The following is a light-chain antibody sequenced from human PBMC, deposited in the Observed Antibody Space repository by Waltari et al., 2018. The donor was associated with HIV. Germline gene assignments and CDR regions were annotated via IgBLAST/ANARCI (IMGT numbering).Light chain of an antibody. J-gene: IGLJ1*01. V-gene: IGLV1-47*01. CDR2: RNK. CDR1: SSNIGSNY. Sequence: QSVLTQPPSASGTPGQRVTISCSGSSSNIGSNYGYWYQQLPGTAPNLLIYRNKQRPSGVPDRFSGSKSGTSASLAISGLRSEDEADYYCAAWDDSLSGYVFGTGTKVTVL. CDR3: AAWDDSLSGYV.